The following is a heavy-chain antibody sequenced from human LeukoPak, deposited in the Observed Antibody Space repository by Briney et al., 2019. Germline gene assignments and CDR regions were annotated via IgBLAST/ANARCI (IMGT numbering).Heavy chain of an antibody. CDR3: ARGAYYYED. J-gene: IGHJ4*02. D-gene: IGHD3-22*01. Sequence: PGGSLRLSCAASGFTFSSHSMNWVRQAPGKGLEWVSYISSSSSTIYYADSAKGRFTISRDNAKNSLYLQMNSLRAEDTAVYYCARGAYYYEDWDQGTLVTVSS. V-gene: IGHV3-48*01. CDR2: ISSSSSTI. CDR1: GFTFSSHS.